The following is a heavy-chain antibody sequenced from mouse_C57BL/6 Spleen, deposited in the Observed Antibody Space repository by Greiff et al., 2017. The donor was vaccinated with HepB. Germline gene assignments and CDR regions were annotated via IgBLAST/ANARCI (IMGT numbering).Heavy chain of an antibody. CDR1: GFNIKDYY. Sequence: VQLQQSGAELVRPGASVKLSCTASGFNIKDYYMHWVKQRPEQGLEWIGRIDPEDGDTEYAPKFQGKATMTADPSSNTAYLQLSSLTSEDTAVYYCTHDGYYPYYAMDYWGQGTSVTVSS. V-gene: IGHV14-1*01. CDR3: THDGYYPYYAMDY. D-gene: IGHD2-3*01. CDR2: IDPEDGDT. J-gene: IGHJ4*01.